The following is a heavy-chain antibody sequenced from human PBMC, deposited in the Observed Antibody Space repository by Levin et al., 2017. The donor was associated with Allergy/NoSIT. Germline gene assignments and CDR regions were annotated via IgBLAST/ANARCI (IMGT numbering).Heavy chain of an antibody. CDR2: ISTSSSYI. Sequence: TGGSLRLSCAASGFTFSSYSMNWVRQAPGKGLEWVSSISTSSSYIYYADSVKGRFTISRDNAKNSLYLQMDSLRAEDTAVYYCARILIVAGGGYYYFGMDVWGQGTTVTVSS. V-gene: IGHV3-21*01. CDR1: GFTFSSYS. CDR3: ARILIVAGGGYYYFGMDV. J-gene: IGHJ6*02. D-gene: IGHD5-12*01.